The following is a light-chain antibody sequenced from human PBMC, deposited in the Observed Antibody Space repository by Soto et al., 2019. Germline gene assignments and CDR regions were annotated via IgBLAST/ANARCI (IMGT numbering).Light chain of an antibody. CDR2: DAS. V-gene: IGKV3-15*01. Sequence: ETVMPQSPATLSVSPGERATLSCRASQSVSSNLAWYQQKPGRAPRLLIYDASTRATGIPARFSGSGSGTEFTLTINSLQSDDVAVYYCQQYNYWPPLNFGGGTKVEIK. J-gene: IGKJ4*01. CDR3: QQYNYWPPLN. CDR1: QSVSSN.